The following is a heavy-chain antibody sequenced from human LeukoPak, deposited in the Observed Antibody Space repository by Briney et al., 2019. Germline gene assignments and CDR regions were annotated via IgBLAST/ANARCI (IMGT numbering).Heavy chain of an antibody. CDR1: GFTFSSYG. J-gene: IGHJ4*02. V-gene: IGHV3-33*06. D-gene: IGHD1-26*01. CDR2: IWYDGSNK. CDR3: AKDRTSGSYLFDY. Sequence: GGSLRLSCAASGFTFSSYGMHWVRQAPGKGLEWVAVIWYDGSNKYYADSVKGRFTISRDNSKNTLYLQMNSLRAEDTAVYYCAKDRTSGSYLFDYWGQGTLVTVSS.